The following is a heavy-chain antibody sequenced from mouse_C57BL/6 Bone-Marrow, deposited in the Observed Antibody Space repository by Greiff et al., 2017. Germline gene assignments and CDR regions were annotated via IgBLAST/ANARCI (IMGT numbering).Heavy chain of an antibody. D-gene: IGHD1-1*01. CDR2: IYPSDSET. V-gene: IGHV1-61*01. J-gene: IGHJ4*01. CDR1: GYTFTSYW. Sequence: QVQLQQPGAELVRPGSSVKLSCKASGYTFTSYWMDWVKQRPGQGLEWIGNIYPSDSETHYNQKFKDKATLTVDKSSSTAYMQLSSLTSEDSAVYYCALERYAYAMCYWGQGTSVTVCS. CDR3: ALERYAYAMCY.